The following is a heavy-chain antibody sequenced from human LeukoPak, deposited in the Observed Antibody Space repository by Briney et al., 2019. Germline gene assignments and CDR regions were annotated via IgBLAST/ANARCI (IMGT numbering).Heavy chain of an antibody. V-gene: IGHV3-21*01. D-gene: IGHD2-8*02. CDR2: ISGSNSYI. J-gene: IGHJ4*02. CDR1: GFTFSSYT. Sequence: PGGSLRLSCAASGFTFSSYTMHWIRQAPGKGLEWVSSISGSNSYIFYADSVKGRFTVSRDNAKDSLYLQMNSLRAEDTAVYYCARAGWVLDYFDYWGQGTLVTVSS. CDR3: ARAGWVLDYFDY.